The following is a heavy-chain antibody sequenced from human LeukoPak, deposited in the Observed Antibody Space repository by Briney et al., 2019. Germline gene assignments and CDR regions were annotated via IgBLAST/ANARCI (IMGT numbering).Heavy chain of an antibody. CDR3: AREADYYDSSVYFDY. Sequence: SVKVSCKASGGTFSSYAISWVRQAPGQGLEWMGGIIPIFGTANYAQKFQGRVTITADESTSSAYMELSSLRSEDTAVYYCAREADYYDSSVYFDYWGQGTLVTVSS. J-gene: IGHJ4*02. CDR1: GGTFSSYA. CDR2: IIPIFGTA. D-gene: IGHD3-22*01. V-gene: IGHV1-69*01.